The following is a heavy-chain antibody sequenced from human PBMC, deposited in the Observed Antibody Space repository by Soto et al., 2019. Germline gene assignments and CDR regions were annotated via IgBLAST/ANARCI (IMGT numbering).Heavy chain of an antibody. Sequence: ASVKVSCKASGYTFTSYAMHWVRQAPGQRLEWMGWINAGNGNTKYSQKFQGRVTITRDTSASTAYMELSSLRSEDTAVYYCARDGLYYYDSSGYYNIDYWGQGTLVTVSS. CDR3: ARDGLYYYDSSGYYNIDY. CDR1: GYTFTSYA. J-gene: IGHJ4*02. V-gene: IGHV1-3*01. D-gene: IGHD3-22*01. CDR2: INAGNGNT.